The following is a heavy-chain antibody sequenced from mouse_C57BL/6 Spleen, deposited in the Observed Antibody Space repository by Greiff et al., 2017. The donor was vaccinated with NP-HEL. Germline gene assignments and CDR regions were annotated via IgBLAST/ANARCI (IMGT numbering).Heavy chain of an antibody. CDR2: IDPSDSYT. J-gene: IGHJ3*01. D-gene: IGHD2-1*01. CDR3: ALYYGNYTLFAY. V-gene: IGHV1-50*01. Sequence: VQLQQPGAELVKPGASVKLSCKASGYTFTSYWMQWVKQRPGQGLEWIGEIDPSDSYTNYNQKFKGKATLTVDTSSSTAYMQLSSLTSEDSAVYYCALYYGNYTLFAYWGQGTLVTVSA. CDR1: GYTFTSYW.